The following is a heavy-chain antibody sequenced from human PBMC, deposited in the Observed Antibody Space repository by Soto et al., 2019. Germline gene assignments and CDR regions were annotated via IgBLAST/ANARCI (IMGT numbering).Heavy chain of an antibody. CDR1: GFTFGDYA. J-gene: IGHJ4*02. CDR3: ARRKYLDY. Sequence: GGSLRLSCTTSGFTFGDYAMSWFRQAPGKGLEWIGYIRSKTYGGITEYAASVKGRFTISRDDSKRVAHLQMNSLESEDTAVYYCARRKYLDYWGQGTLVTVSS. CDR2: IRSKTYGGIT. V-gene: IGHV3-49*03.